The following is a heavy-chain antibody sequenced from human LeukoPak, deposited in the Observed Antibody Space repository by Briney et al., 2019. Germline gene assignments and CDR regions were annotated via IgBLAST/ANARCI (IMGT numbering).Heavy chain of an antibody. CDR3: ARAGVIPVDAFDI. J-gene: IGHJ3*02. CDR1: GFTFSSYW. CDR2: IKQDGSEK. Sequence: PGGSLRLSCAASGFTFSSYWMSWVRQAPGKGLEWVANIKQDGSEKYYVDSVKGRFTISRDNAKNSLYLQMNSLRAEDTAVYYCARAGVIPVDAFDIWGQGTMVTVSS. D-gene: IGHD3-22*01. V-gene: IGHV3-7*01.